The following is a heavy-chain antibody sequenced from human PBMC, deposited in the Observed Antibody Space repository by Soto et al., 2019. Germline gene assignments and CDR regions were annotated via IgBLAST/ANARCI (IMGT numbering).Heavy chain of an antibody. CDR3: AKLAGADDY. CDR1: GFTFSSYG. V-gene: IGHV3-30*18. CDR2: ISYDGSNK. Sequence: QVQLVESGGGVVQPGRSLRLSCAASGFTFSSYGMHWVRQAPGKGLEWAAVISYDGSNKYYADSVKGRFTISRDNSKNTLYLQMNSLRAEDTAVYYCAKLAGADDYWGQGTLVTVSS. J-gene: IGHJ4*02.